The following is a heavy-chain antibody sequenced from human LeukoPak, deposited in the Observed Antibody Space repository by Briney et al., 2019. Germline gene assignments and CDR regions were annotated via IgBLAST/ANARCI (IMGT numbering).Heavy chain of an antibody. J-gene: IGHJ4*02. CDR2: IKQDGSEK. Sequence: GGSLRLSCAASGFMFSTYWMSWVRQAPGKGLEWVANIKQDGSEKNYVDSVKGRFTISRDNANNSLYLQMNSLRVEDTAVYYCARQGRVEQRPFDYWGQGTLVTVSS. CDR1: GFMFSTYW. V-gene: IGHV3-7*01. D-gene: IGHD6-6*01. CDR3: ARQGRVEQRPFDY.